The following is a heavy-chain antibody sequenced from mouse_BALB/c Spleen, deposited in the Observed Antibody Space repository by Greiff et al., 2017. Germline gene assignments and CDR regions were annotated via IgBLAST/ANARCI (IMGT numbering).Heavy chain of an antibody. CDR1: GFTFSSYA. D-gene: IGHD2-4*01. V-gene: IGHV5-6-5*01. J-gene: IGHJ1*01. CDR2: ISSGGST. Sequence: EVQVVESGGGLVKPGGSLKLSCAASGFTFSSYAMSWVRQTPEKRLEWVASISSGGSTYYPDSVKGRFTISRDNARNILYLQMSSLRSEDTAMYYCARGYDSWYFDVWGAGTTVTVSS. CDR3: ARGYDSWYFDV.